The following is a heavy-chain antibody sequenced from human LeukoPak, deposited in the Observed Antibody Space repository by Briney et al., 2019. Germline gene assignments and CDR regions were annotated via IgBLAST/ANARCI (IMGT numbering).Heavy chain of an antibody. Sequence: GESLKISCAASGVTFRGSAMHWVRQASGKGLEWVGRIRSKANSYATAYAASVKGRFTISRDDSKNTAYLQMNSLKTEDTAVYYCTRDLEYSSPRVDYWGQGTLVTVSS. V-gene: IGHV3-73*01. D-gene: IGHD6-6*01. J-gene: IGHJ4*02. CDR2: IRSKANSYAT. CDR3: TRDLEYSSPRVDY. CDR1: GVTFRGSA.